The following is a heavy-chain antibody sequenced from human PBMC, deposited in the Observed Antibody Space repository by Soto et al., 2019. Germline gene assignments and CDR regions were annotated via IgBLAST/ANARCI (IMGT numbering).Heavy chain of an antibody. Sequence: AGGSLRLSCAASGFTFSSYAMSWVRQAPGKGLEWVSAISGSGGSTYYADSVKGRFTISRDNSKNTLYLQMNSLRAEDTAVYYCAKDHPHYDSSGYYYGPNDYWGQGTLVTVS. CDR3: AKDHPHYDSSGYYYGPNDY. CDR2: ISGSGGST. V-gene: IGHV3-23*01. J-gene: IGHJ4*02. D-gene: IGHD3-22*01. CDR1: GFTFSSYA.